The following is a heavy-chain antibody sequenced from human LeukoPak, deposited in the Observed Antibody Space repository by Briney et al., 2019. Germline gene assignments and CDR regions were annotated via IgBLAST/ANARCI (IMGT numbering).Heavy chain of an antibody. D-gene: IGHD3-10*01. J-gene: IGHJ5*02. Sequence: SVKVSCKASGGTFSSYAISWVRQAPGQGLEWMGGIIPIFGTANYAQKFQGRVTVTADEPTSTAYMELSSLRSEDTAVYYCARERDTYYYGSGSYYPSNWFDPWGQGTLVTVSS. V-gene: IGHV1-69*01. CDR2: IIPIFGTA. CDR1: GGTFSSYA. CDR3: ARERDTYYYGSGSYYPSNWFDP.